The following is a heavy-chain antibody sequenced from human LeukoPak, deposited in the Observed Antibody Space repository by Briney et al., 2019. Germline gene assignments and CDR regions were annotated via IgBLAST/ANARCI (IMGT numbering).Heavy chain of an antibody. CDR2: IYYKPNT. J-gene: IGHJ5*02. CDR1: GGSISRTDYF. Sequence: PSQTLSLTCSFSGGSISRTDYFGASVRQPPGKGLEWNGSIYYKPNTHNSATVRSRVTMAIDPSRNRFSLNLSSVTAADTAVYYGAAVAADCSLTNGHKGWFDRWGKGLRLTVSS. V-gene: IGHV4-39*07. CDR3: AAVAADCSLTNGHKGWFDR. D-gene: IGHD2-15*01.